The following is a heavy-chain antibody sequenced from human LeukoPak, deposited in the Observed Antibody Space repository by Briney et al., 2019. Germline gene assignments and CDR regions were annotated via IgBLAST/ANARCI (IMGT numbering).Heavy chain of an antibody. J-gene: IGHJ4*02. Sequence: GASVKVSCKASGYTFTGYYMHWVRQAPGQGLEWMGWINPNSGNTGYAQKFQGRVTITRNTSISTAYMELSSPRSEDTAVYYCARLKDYDFWSGYYGEEGERYSDYWGQGTLVTVSS. V-gene: IGHV1-8*03. CDR2: INPNSGNT. CDR3: ARLKDYDFWSGYYGEEGERYSDY. D-gene: IGHD3-3*01. CDR1: GYTFTGYY.